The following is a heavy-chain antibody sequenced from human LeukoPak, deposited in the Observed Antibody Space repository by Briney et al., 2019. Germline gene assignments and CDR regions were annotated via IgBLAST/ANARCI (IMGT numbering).Heavy chain of an antibody. CDR3: ARSVTIIATRFDP. CDR1: GFTFTNHG. D-gene: IGHD3-10*01. CDR2: IWYDGSNK. V-gene: IGHV3-33*01. J-gene: IGHJ5*02. Sequence: GGSLRLSCAASGFTFTNHGMHWVCQAPGKGLEWVAIIWYDGSNKYYADSVKGRFTISRDNSKNTVYLQMNSLRAEDTAVYYCARSVTIIATRFDPWGQGTLVTVSS.